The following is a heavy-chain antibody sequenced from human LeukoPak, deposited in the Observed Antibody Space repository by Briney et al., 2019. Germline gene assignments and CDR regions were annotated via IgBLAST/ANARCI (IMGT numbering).Heavy chain of an antibody. V-gene: IGHV3-23*01. CDR3: ARGLRGNYDY. CDR1: GFTFSDYA. J-gene: IGHJ4*02. Sequence: PGGSLRLSCAASGFTFSDYAVAWVRQAPGKGLEWVSSISTSGNTYYADSVKGRFTISRDNSKDTLYLQINSLTTEDTAVYYCARGLRGNYDYWGRGTLVTVSS. D-gene: IGHD1-7*01. CDR2: ISTSGNT.